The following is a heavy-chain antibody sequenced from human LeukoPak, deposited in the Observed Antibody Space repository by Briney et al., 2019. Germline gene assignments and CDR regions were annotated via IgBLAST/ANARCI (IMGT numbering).Heavy chain of an antibody. CDR2: IWYDGSNK. CDR1: GFTFSRYT. CDR3: GRDAIRARGIGGSLDI. Sequence: PGGSLRLSCAASGFTFSRYTMHWVRQAPGKGLEWVAIIWYDGSNKYYADSVKGRFTISRDNSKNTLFLQMNSLRAEDTAVYYCGRDAIRARGIGGSLDIWGQGTMVIVSS. V-gene: IGHV3-33*01. J-gene: IGHJ3*02. D-gene: IGHD3-10*01.